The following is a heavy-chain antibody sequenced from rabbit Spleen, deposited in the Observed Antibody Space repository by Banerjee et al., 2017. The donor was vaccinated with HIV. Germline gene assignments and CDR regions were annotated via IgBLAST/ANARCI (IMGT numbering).Heavy chain of an antibody. CDR1: GVSFSSSSY. V-gene: IGHV1S40*01. D-gene: IGHD8-1*01. CDR2: IYTGSSGYT. Sequence: QSLEESGGDLVKPGASLTLTCTASGVSFSSSSYMCWVRQAPGKGLEWIACIYTGSSGYTYYATWATGRFTCSKTSSTTVTLQMTSLTAADTATYFCARDTGTSFSTYGMDLWGPGTLVTVS. CDR3: ARDTGTSFSTYGMDL. J-gene: IGHJ6*01.